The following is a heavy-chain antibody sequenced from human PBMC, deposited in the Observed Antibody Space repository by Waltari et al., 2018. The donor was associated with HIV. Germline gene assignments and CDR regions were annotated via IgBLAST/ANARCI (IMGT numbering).Heavy chain of an antibody. CDR3: AKDWATTILDFDY. V-gene: IGHV3-30*18. D-gene: IGHD1-1*01. J-gene: IGHJ4*02. CDR1: GFTFSSYG. Sequence: QVQLVESGGGVVQPGRSLRLSCAASGFTFSSYGMHWVRQAPGKGLEWVAVISYAGSNKYYADSVKGRFTISRDNSKNTLYLQMNSLRAEDTAVYYCAKDWATTILDFDYWGQGTLVTVSS. CDR2: ISYAGSNK.